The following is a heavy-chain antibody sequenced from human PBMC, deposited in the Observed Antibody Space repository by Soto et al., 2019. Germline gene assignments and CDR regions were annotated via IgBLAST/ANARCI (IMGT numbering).Heavy chain of an antibody. D-gene: IGHD6-13*01. J-gene: IGHJ3*02. CDR2: ISSSGSSR. CDR1: GFTFSSYE. CDR3: GRYSSSWYVAFDI. V-gene: IGHV3-48*03. Sequence: EVQLVESGGGLVQPGGSLRLSCAASGFTFSSYEMSWVRQAPGKGLEWVSYISSSGSSRYYADSVKGRFTISRDNAKNSLYLQMNSLRVEDTAVYYCGRYSSSWYVAFDIWGQGTMVTVSS.